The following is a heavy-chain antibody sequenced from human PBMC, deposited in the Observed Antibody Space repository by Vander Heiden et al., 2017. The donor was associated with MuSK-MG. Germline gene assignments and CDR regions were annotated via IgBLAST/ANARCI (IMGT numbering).Heavy chain of an antibody. D-gene: IGHD3-9*01. CDR1: GFPLSTPGVS. CDR2: IYWDDSQ. Sequence: QITLKESGPTLVKPTQTLTLTCPFSGFPLSTPGVSVGWIRQPPGKAVEWFALIYWDDSQRYSPSLKSRLTITKDTSKNQVVLTMTNMAPVDTATYFCARKAYDVLTGYRLLYFDYWGQGTRVTVSS. J-gene: IGHJ4*02. V-gene: IGHV2-5*02. CDR3: ARKAYDVLTGYRLLYFDY.